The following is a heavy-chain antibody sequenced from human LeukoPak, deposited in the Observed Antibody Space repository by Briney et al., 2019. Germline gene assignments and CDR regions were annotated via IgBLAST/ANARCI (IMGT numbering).Heavy chain of an antibody. Sequence: PGGSLRLSCAASGFTFSSYAMSWVRQAPGKGLEWVSAISGSGGSTYYADSVKGRFTISRDNSKNTLYLQMNSLRAEDTAVYYCAKAGRLLLGYKGYHFDYLGQGTLVTVSS. CDR3: AKAGRLLLGYKGYHFDY. V-gene: IGHV3-23*01. CDR1: GFTFSSYA. D-gene: IGHD5-12*01. J-gene: IGHJ4*02. CDR2: ISGSGGST.